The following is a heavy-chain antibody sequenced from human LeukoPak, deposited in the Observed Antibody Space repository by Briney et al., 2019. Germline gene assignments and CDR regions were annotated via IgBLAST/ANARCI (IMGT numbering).Heavy chain of an antibody. CDR2: ISSSSSYT. Sequence: PGGSLRLSCAASGFTFSDYYMSWIRQAPGKGLEWVSYISSSSSYTNYADSVKGRFTISRDNAKNSLYLQMNSLRAEDTAVYYCARDSRMGATNIRFDPWGQGTLVTVSS. J-gene: IGHJ5*02. CDR1: GFTFSDYY. V-gene: IGHV3-11*06. D-gene: IGHD1-26*01. CDR3: ARDSRMGATNIRFDP.